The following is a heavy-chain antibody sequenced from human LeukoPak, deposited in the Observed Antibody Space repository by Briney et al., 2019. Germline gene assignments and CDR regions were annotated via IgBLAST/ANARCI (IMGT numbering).Heavy chain of an antibody. CDR1: GGSISSGGYY. V-gene: IGHV4-31*03. Sequence: SQTLSLTCTVSGGSISSGGYYWSWIRQHPGKGLEWIGYIYYSGSTYYNPSLKSRVTISVDTSKNQFSLKLSSVTAADTAVYYCARVTSSQYYYYMDVRGKGTTVTVSS. J-gene: IGHJ6*03. CDR3: ARVTSSQYYYYMDV. CDR2: IYYSGST. D-gene: IGHD2-2*01.